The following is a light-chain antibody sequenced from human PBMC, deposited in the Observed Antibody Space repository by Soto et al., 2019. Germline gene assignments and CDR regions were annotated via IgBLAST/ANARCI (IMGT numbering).Light chain of an antibody. V-gene: IGLV2-14*03. J-gene: IGLJ1*01. CDR3: SSYTARSTYV. CDR2: DVS. Sequence: QSALTQPASVSGSPGHSITIFCTGTSSDVGGYNYVSWYQHHPGKAPKLMIFDVSNRPSGVSNRFSGSKSGNTASLTISGLQAEDVADYYCSSYTARSTYVFGTGTKVTVL. CDR1: SSDVGGYNY.